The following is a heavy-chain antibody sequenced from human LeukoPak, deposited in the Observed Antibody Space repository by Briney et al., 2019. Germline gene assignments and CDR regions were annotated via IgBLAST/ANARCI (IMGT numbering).Heavy chain of an antibody. J-gene: IGHJ4*02. V-gene: IGHV3-33*06. Sequence: TGGSLRLSCAASGFTLSTYAMHWVRQPPGKGLEWVATIWYGGRTKEYTDSVKGRFTISRDDGKNSLYLQMNSLRAEDTAVYYCAKPQSPFNWNDRSYFDHWGQGTLVTVSS. CDR2: IWYGGRTK. CDR1: GFTLSTYA. CDR3: AKPQSPFNWNDRSYFDH. D-gene: IGHD1-20*01.